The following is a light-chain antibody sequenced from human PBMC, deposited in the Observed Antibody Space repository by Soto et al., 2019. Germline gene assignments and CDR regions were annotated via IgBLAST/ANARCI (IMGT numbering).Light chain of an antibody. V-gene: IGKV3-15*01. CDR3: QQYKNWPPLT. Sequence: VSPGETATLSCRASQSVSYNLAWYQQKPGQGPRLLIYGAFTSATGIPARFSGSGSGTEFTLTISSLQSEDFAVYYCQQYKNWPPLTFGGGTKVEIK. CDR1: QSVSYN. J-gene: IGKJ4*01. CDR2: GAF.